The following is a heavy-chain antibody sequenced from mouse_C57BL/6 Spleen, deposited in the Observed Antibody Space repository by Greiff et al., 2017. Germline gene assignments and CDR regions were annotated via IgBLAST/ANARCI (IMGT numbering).Heavy chain of an antibody. J-gene: IGHJ2*01. D-gene: IGHD2-2*01. V-gene: IGHV1-55*01. CDR1: GYTFTSYW. CDR2: IYPGSGST. Sequence: VQLQQPGAELVKPGASVKMSCKASGYTFTSYWITWVKQRPGQGLEWIGDIYPGSGSTNYNEKFKSKATLTVDTSSSTAYMQLSSLTSEDSAVYYCARSGYDVGDYFDYWGQGTTLTVSS. CDR3: ARSGYDVGDYFDY.